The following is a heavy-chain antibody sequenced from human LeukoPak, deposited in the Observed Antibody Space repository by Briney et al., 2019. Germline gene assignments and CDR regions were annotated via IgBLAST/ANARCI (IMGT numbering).Heavy chain of an antibody. V-gene: IGHV4-4*02. Sequence: SETLSLTCAVSGGSISSSNWWSWVRQPPGKGLEWIGEIYHSGSTNYNPSLKSRVTISVDKSKNQFSLKLSSVTAADTAVYYCASLSRLWSSTNFDYWGQGTLVTVSS. J-gene: IGHJ4*02. CDR1: GGSISSSNW. CDR2: IYHSGST. CDR3: ASLSRLWSSTNFDY. D-gene: IGHD2-2*01.